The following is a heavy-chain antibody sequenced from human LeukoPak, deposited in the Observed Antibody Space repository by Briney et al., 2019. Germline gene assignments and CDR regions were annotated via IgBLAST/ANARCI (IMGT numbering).Heavy chain of an antibody. CDR3: AKDPGYCSGGSCYLDDY. V-gene: IGHV3-30-3*01. J-gene: IGHJ4*02. CDR1: GFTFSSYA. CDR2: ISYDGSNK. D-gene: IGHD2-15*01. Sequence: GGSLRLSCAASGFTFSSYAMHWVRQAPGKGLEWVAVISYDGSNKYYADSVKGRFTISRDNSKNTLYLQMNSLRAEDTAVYYCAKDPGYCSGGSCYLDDYWGQGTLVTVSS.